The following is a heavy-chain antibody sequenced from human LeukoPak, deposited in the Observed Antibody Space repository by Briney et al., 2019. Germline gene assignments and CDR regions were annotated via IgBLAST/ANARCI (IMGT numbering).Heavy chain of an antibody. CDR2: MTGSSGST. CDR3: ARSSTNMVLYYFDF. D-gene: IGHD3-10*01. CDR1: GFTFKDYA. Sequence: GGPLRISCAASGFTFKDYAMSWVRQAPGTGLEWVSSMTGSSGSTYYADSVKGRFTISRNNSKNILFLQMNSLRADDTAIYYCARSSTNMVLYYFDFWGQGTLVPVSS. J-gene: IGHJ4*02. V-gene: IGHV3-23*01.